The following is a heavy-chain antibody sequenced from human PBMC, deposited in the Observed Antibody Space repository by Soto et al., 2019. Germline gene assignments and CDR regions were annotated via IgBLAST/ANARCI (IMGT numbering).Heavy chain of an antibody. V-gene: IGHV4-31*03. CDR1: GGSISSGGYY. D-gene: IGHD1-7*01. CDR3: ARHNQRDNWNYDY. CDR2: IYYSGST. J-gene: IGHJ4*02. Sequence: SETLSLTCTVSGGSISSGGYYWSWIRQHPGKGLEWIGYIYYSGSTYYNPSLKSRVTISQDTSKNQFSLKLSSVTAADTAVYYCARHNQRDNWNYDYWGKGALVTFSS.